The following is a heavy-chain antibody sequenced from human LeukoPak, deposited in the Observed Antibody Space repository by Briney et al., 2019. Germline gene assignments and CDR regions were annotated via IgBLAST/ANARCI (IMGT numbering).Heavy chain of an antibody. CDR2: INPKSGAT. D-gene: IGHD1-26*01. V-gene: IGHV1-2*02. CDR3: TIDEWELPGY. CDR1: GYTFTDYY. Sequence: ASVKVSCKTSGYTFTDYYIHWVRQAPGQGLEWMGCINPKSGATDFAQKFQGRITLTRDTSITTAHMEMYRLTSDDTAVYFCTIDEWELPGYWGQGTRVTVAT. J-gene: IGHJ4*02.